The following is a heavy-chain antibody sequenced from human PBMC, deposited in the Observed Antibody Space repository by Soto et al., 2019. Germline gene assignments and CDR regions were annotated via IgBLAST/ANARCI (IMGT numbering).Heavy chain of an antibody. J-gene: IGHJ6*02. D-gene: IGHD5-12*01. V-gene: IGHV4-4*02. CDR3: ARDLEAKVANHHNSPCYYYGMDV. CDR2: IYHSGST. Sequence: KASETLSLTCAVSGGSISSSNWWSWVRQPPGKGLEWIGEIYHSGSTNYNPSLKSRVTISVDKSKNQFSLKLSSVTAADTAVYYCARDLEAKVANHHNSPCYYYGMDVWGQGTTVTVSS. CDR1: GGSISSSNW.